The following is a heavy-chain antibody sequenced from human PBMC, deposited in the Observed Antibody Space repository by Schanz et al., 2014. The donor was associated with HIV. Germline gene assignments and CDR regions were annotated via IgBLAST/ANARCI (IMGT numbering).Heavy chain of an antibody. CDR2: TIPMLGTA. D-gene: IGHD6-13*01. J-gene: IGHJ4*02. CDR1: GGTFNNYT. Sequence: QVHLVQSGAEVKTPGTSVKVSCKASGGTFNNYTVTWVRQAPGQGLEWMGGTIPMLGTANYAQKFQGRVTMTADESTGTAYMELSSLRSDDRAVYYCARDPEGIAAAGSDYWGQGTLVTVSS. CDR3: ARDPEGIAAAGSDY. V-gene: IGHV1-69*01.